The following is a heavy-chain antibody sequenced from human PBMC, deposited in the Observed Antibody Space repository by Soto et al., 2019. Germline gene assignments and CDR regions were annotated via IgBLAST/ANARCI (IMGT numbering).Heavy chain of an antibody. J-gene: IGHJ4*02. CDR3: ARIRYSSGWFLDY. D-gene: IGHD6-19*01. CDR2: IYYSGST. Sequence: PSETLSLTCTVSGGSISSYYWSWIRQPPGKGLEWIGYIYYSGSTNYNPSLKSRVTISVDTSKNQFSLKLSSVTAADTAVYYCARIRYSSGWFLDYWGQGALVTVS. V-gene: IGHV4-59*08. CDR1: GGSISSYY.